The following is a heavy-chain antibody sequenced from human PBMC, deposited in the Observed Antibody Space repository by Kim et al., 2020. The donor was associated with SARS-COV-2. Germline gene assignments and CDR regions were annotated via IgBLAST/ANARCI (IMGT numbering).Heavy chain of an antibody. J-gene: IGHJ2*01. CDR1: GFTFSSYG. CDR3: AKRDKAMVYWYFDL. V-gene: IGHV3-30*18. Sequence: GGSLRLSCAASGFTFSSYGMHWVRQAPGKGLEWVAVISYDGSNKYYADSVKGRFTISRDNSKNTLSLQMNSLRAEDTAVYYCAKRDKAMVYWYFDLWGRG. CDR2: ISYDGSNK. D-gene: IGHD5-18*01.